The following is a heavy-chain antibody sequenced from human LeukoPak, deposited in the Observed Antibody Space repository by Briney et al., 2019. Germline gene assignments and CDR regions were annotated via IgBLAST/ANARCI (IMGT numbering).Heavy chain of an antibody. D-gene: IGHD3-3*01. CDR3: ARRGYYDFWSGYYAHYHYYYYMDV. CDR2: IKQDGTEK. Sequence: GGSLRLSCVVSGFTFSSYWMSWVRQAPGKGLEWVANIKQDGTEKYYVDSVKGRFTISRDNAKNSLYLQMNSLRAEDTAVYYCARRGYYDFWSGYYAHYHYYYYMDVWGKGTTVTVSS. V-gene: IGHV3-7*01. CDR1: GFTFSSYW. J-gene: IGHJ6*03.